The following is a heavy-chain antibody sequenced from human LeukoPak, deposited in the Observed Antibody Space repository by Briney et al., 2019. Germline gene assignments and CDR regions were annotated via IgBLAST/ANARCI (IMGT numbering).Heavy chain of an antibody. V-gene: IGHV1-69*05. D-gene: IGHD6-6*01. CDR3: ASPSRWQLARSYWYFDL. J-gene: IGHJ2*01. CDR1: GGTFSSYA. Sequence: SVKVSCKASGGTFSSYATSWVRQAPGQGLEWMGGIIPILGTANYAQKFQGRVTITTDESTSTAYMELSSLRSEDTAVYYCASPSRWQLARSYWYFDLWGRGTLVTVSS. CDR2: IIPILGTA.